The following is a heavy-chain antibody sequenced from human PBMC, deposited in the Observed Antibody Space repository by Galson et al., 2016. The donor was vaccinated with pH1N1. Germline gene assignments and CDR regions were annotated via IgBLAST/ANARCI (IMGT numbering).Heavy chain of an antibody. CDR3: TRDLGRRREF. D-gene: IGHD1-26*01. CDR1: GYTFTTSY. V-gene: IGHV1-46*01. Sequence: SGYTFTTSYIHWVRQAPGEGLEWMGVIDPSNGGTTYAQKFQARVTMARDTSTSTVYLDLSRLKSDDTSVFYCTRDLGRRREFWGQGTLVTVSS. CDR2: IDPSNGGT. J-gene: IGHJ4*02.